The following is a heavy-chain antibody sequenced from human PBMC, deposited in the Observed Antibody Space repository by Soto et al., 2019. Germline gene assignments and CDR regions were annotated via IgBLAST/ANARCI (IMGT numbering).Heavy chain of an antibody. CDR1: GFTFDDYA. Sequence: GGSLRLSCAASGFTFDDYAMHWVRQAPGKGLEWVSGISGSGGSTYYADSVKGRFTISRDNSKNTLYLQMNSLRAEDTAVYYCAKDVIDSSSYYFDYWGQGTLVTVSS. CDR3: AKDVIDSSSYYFDY. D-gene: IGHD6-13*01. J-gene: IGHJ4*02. V-gene: IGHV3-23*01. CDR2: ISGSGGST.